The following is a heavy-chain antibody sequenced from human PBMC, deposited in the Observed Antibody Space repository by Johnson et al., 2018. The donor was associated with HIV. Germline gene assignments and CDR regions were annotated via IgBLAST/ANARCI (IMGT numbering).Heavy chain of an antibody. CDR3: AKSDVVVIPGGAFEI. Sequence: QVQLVESGGGLVQPGGSLRLSCAASGFTFSSYGMHWVRQAPGKGLEWVAFIRYDGSNKYYADSVKGRFTISRDNSKNTLYLQMNSLRAEDTAVYSCAKSDVVVIPGGAFEIWGQVTMVTVSS. J-gene: IGHJ3*02. V-gene: IGHV3-30*02. CDR2: IRYDGSNK. CDR1: GFTFSSYG. D-gene: IGHD2-21*01.